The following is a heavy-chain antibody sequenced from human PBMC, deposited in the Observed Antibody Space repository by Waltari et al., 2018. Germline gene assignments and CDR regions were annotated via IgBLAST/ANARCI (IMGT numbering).Heavy chain of an antibody. CDR1: GFTLRRYG. Sequence: EVQLVESGGGLVQPGGSLRLSCAASGFTLRRYGMNWVRQAPGKGLEWVSYISSSGSTIYYADSVKGRFTISRDNAKNSLYLQMNSLRAEDTAVYYCARDRVGAKTYYGMDVWGQGTTVTVSS. V-gene: IGHV3-48*03. J-gene: IGHJ6*02. CDR3: ARDRVGAKTYYGMDV. D-gene: IGHD1-26*01. CDR2: ISSSGSTI.